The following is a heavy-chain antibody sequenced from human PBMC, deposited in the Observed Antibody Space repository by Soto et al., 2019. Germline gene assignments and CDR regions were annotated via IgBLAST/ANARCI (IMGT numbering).Heavy chain of an antibody. J-gene: IGHJ3*02. CDR1: GGTFSIYA. V-gene: IGHV1-69*13. Sequence: SVKVSCKASGGTFSIYAISCVLQSPLQWLEWMGGIIPIFGTANYAQKFQGRVTITADESTSTAYMELSSLRSEDTAVYYCATGYYYDSSGPLDAFDIWGQGTMVTVSS. CDR3: ATGYYYDSSGPLDAFDI. D-gene: IGHD3-22*01. CDR2: IIPIFGTA.